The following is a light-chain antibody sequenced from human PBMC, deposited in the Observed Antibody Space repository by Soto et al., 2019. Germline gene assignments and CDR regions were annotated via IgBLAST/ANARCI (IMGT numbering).Light chain of an antibody. CDR3: ASYTSRTTLI. Sequence: QSALTQPASVSGSPGQSITFSCTGTSHDIGGYNFVSWYQQHPGRAPKLLISEVSHRPSGVSTRFSGSKSGNTASLTISGLQADDEADYYCASYTSRTTLIFGGGTKLTVL. J-gene: IGLJ2*01. CDR1: SHDIGGYNF. V-gene: IGLV2-14*01. CDR2: EVS.